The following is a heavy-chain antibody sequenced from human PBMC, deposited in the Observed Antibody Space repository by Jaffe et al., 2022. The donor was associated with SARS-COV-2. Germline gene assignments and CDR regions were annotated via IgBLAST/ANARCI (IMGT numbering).Heavy chain of an antibody. CDR3: ARDTDIVVVPAAIAGDYGMDV. CDR1: GFTFSSYG. V-gene: IGHV3-33*01. J-gene: IGHJ6*02. D-gene: IGHD2-2*01. Sequence: QVQLVESGGGVVQPGRSLRLSCAASGFTFSSYGMHWVRQAPGKGLEWVAVIWYDGSNKYYADSVKGRFTISRDNSKNTLYLQMNSLRAEDTAVYYCARDTDIVVVPAAIAGDYGMDVWGQGTTVTVSS. CDR2: IWYDGSNK.